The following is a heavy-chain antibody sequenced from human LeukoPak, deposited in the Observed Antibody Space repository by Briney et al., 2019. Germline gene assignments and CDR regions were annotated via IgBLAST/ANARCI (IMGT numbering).Heavy chain of an antibody. V-gene: IGHV1-18*01. CDR2: ISAYNGNT. CDR1: GYTFTSNG. D-gene: IGHD2-2*01. Sequence: ASVKVSCKASGYTFTSNGISWVRQAPGQGLEWMGWISAYNGNTKYAQKLQGRVTVTTDTSTSTAYMELRSLRSDDTAVYYCARVVPAAIDAGYYHYYMDVWGKGTTVTVSS. J-gene: IGHJ6*03. CDR3: ARVVPAAIDAGYYHYYMDV.